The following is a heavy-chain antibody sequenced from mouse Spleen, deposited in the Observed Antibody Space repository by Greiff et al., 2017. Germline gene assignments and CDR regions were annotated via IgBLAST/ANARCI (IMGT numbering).Heavy chain of an antibody. J-gene: IGHJ4*01. CDR3: ARLILYEGAMDY. CDR1: GYTFTSYW. V-gene: IGHV1-61*01. D-gene: IGHD2-3*01. CDR2: IYPSDSET. Sequence: QVQLQQPGAELVRPGSSVKLSCKASGYTFTSYWMDWVKQRPGQGLEWIGNIYPSDSETHYNQKFKDKATLTVDKSSSTAYMQLSSLTSEDSAVYYCARLILYEGAMDYWGQGTSVTVSS.